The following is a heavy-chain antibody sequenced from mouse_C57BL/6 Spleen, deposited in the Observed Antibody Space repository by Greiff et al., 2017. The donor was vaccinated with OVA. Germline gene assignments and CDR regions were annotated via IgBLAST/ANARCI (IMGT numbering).Heavy chain of an antibody. Sequence: VQLQQSGAELVKPGASVKISCKASGYAISSYWMNWVKQRPGKGLEWIGQIYPGDGDTNYNGKFKGKATLTADKSSSTAYMQLSSLTSEDSAVYFCARTPSARDYAMDYWGQGTSVTVSS. V-gene: IGHV1-80*01. CDR1: GYAISSYW. J-gene: IGHJ4*01. CDR2: IYPGDGDT. CDR3: ARTPSARDYAMDY.